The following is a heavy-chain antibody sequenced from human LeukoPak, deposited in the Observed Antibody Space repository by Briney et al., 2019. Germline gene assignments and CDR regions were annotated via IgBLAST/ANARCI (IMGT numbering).Heavy chain of an antibody. J-gene: IGHJ1*01. CDR3: AKAEAYYYGSGSIH. D-gene: IGHD3-10*01. V-gene: IGHV3-30*02. CDR2: IRYDGSNK. Sequence: GGSLRLSCAASGFTFSSYGMHWVRQAPGKGLEWVAFIRYDGSNKYYADSVKGRVTISTDNSKNTLYMQMNSLRAEDTAVYYCAKAEAYYYGSGSIHWGQGTLVTVSS. CDR1: GFTFSSYG.